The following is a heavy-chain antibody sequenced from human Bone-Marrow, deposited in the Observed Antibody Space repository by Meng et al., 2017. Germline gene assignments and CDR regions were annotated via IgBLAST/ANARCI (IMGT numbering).Heavy chain of an antibody. CDR1: GFTFSSYS. CDR2: ISSSSYI. J-gene: IGHJ6*02. V-gene: IGHV3-21*01. D-gene: IGHD5-18*01. Sequence: GESLKISCAASGFTFSSYSMNWVRQAPGKGLEWVSSISSSSYIYYADSVKGRFTISRDNAKNSLYLQMNSLRAEDTAVYYCARDEIQLWFTYYYYGMDVWGQGTTVTVSS. CDR3: ARDEIQLWFTYYYYGMDV.